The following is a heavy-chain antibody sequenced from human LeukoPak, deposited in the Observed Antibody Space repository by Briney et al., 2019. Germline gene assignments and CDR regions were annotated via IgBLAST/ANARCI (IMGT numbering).Heavy chain of an antibody. D-gene: IGHD6-6*01. V-gene: IGHV6-1*01. CDR1: GDSVSRNSAA. CDR2: TYYRSKWYN. J-gene: IGHJ4*02. Sequence: SQTLSLTCAISGDSVSRNSAAWNWIRQSPSRGLEWLGRTYYRSKWYNDYAVSVKSRITINPDTSKNQFTLQLNSVTPEDTAVYYCARAYTEYSSSSGYFDYWGQGTLVTVSS. CDR3: ARAYTEYSSSSGYFDY.